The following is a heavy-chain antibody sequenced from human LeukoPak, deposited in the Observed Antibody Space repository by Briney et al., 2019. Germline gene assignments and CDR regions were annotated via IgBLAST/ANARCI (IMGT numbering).Heavy chain of an antibody. D-gene: IGHD4-17*01. CDR1: GFTFSNAW. J-gene: IGHJ4*02. CDR3: TTHSMTTVTLFDY. Sequence: PGGSLRLSCAASGFTFSNAWVSWVRQAPGKGLEWVGRIKSKTDGGTTDYAAPVKGRFTISRDDSKNTLYLQMNSLKTEDTAVYYCTTHSMTTVTLFDYWGQGTLVTVSS. CDR2: IKSKTDGGTT. V-gene: IGHV3-15*01.